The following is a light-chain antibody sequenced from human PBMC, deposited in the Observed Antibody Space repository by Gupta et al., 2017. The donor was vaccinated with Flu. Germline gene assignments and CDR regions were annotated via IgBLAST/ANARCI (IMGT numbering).Light chain of an antibody. CDR2: GSS. CDR1: QSLSANF. V-gene: IGKV3-20*01. J-gene: IGKJ1*01. Sequence: EIVLTQSPGTLSLSPGERATLSCRASQSLSANFLAWYQQKPGQAPRLLMYGSSSRATGIPDRFSGSGSGTDLTLTISRLEPEDAAVYYCQRHGGSPKWAFGQGTKVEIK. CDR3: QRHGGSPKWA.